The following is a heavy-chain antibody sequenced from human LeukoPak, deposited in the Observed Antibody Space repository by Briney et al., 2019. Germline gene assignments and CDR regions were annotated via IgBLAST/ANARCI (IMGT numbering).Heavy chain of an antibody. CDR2: VTPNSGGT. D-gene: IGHD2-2*01. V-gene: IGHV1-2*07. J-gene: IGHJ4*02. Sequence: ASVKVSCKASGYTFTGYYMHWVRQAPGQGLEWMGWVTPNSGGTNHAHKFQGRVIMTRDTSISTAYMELSRLRSDDTAVYYCARGLAVVVPAAIGYWGQGTLVTVSS. CDR1: GYTFTGYY. CDR3: ARGLAVVVPAAIGY.